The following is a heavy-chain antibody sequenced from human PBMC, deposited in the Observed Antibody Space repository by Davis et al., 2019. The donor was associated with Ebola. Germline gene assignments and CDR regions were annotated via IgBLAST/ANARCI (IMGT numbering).Heavy chain of an antibody. Sequence: AASVKVSCKASGGTFSSYAISWVRQAPGQGLEWMGGIIPIFGTANYAQKFQGRVTITADESTSTAYMELSSLRSEDTAVYYCATPGITMIGGAFDIWGQGTMVTVSS. V-gene: IGHV1-69*13. CDR1: GGTFSSYA. CDR3: ATPGITMIGGAFDI. D-gene: IGHD3-22*01. J-gene: IGHJ3*02. CDR2: IIPIFGTA.